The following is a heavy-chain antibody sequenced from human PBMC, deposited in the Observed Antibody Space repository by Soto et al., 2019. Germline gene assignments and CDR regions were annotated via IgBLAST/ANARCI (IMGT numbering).Heavy chain of an antibody. D-gene: IGHD6-6*01. J-gene: IGHJ6*02. CDR1: GYRFSIYW. Sequence: GESLKISCKGGGYRFSIYWIGWVRQMPGKGLEWMGIIYPEDSNTTYSPAFQGQVSISADKSISTAYLQWSSLKASDTAMYYCASLEYSSSSGGPMDVWGPGTTVTV. V-gene: IGHV5-51*01. CDR3: ASLEYSSSSGGPMDV. CDR2: IYPEDSNT.